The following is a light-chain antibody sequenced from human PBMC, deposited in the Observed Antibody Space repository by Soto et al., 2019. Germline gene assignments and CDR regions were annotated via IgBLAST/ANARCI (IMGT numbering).Light chain of an antibody. J-gene: IGLJ1*01. CDR1: SSDVGGYNY. Sequence: QSALTQPASVSGSPGQSITISCTGTSSDVGGYNYVSWYQHHPGKAPKLMIFEVNDRPSGVSNRFSGSKSGNTASLTISGIQAEDEADYYCSSYTRRRIRYVFGTGTKVTV. V-gene: IGLV2-14*01. CDR3: SSYTRRRIRYV. CDR2: EVN.